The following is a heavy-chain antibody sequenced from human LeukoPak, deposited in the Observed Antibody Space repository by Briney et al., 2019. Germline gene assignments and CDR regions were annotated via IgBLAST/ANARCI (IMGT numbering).Heavy chain of an antibody. V-gene: IGHV3-30-3*01. CDR2: ISYDGSNK. D-gene: IGHD6-19*01. CDR3: ARSSGWYSWFDP. CDR1: GFTFSSYA. J-gene: IGHJ5*02. Sequence: GRSLRLSCAASGFTFSSYAMPWVRQAPGKGLEWVAVISYDGSNKYYADSVKGRFTISRDNSKNTLYLQMNGLRAEDTAVYYCARSSGWYSWFDPWGQGTLVTVSS.